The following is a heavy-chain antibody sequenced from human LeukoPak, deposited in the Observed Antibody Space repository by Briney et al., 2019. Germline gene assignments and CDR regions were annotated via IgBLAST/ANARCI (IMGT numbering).Heavy chain of an antibody. V-gene: IGHV7-4-1*02. D-gene: IGHD6-13*01. CDR3: ARYGAAATILGWFDP. Sequence: ASVKVSCKASGYTFTSYAMNWVRQAPGQGLEWMGWINTNTGNPTYAQGFTGRFVFSLDTSVSTAYLQISSLKAEDTAVYYCARYGAAATILGWFDPWGRGTLVTVSS. J-gene: IGHJ5*02. CDR2: INTNTGNP. CDR1: GYTFTSYA.